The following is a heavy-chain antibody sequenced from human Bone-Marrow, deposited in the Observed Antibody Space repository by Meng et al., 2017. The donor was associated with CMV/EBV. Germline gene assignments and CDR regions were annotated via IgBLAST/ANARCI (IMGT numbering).Heavy chain of an antibody. CDR2: IWYDGSNK. CDR1: GFTFSSYA. Sequence: GGSLRLSCAASGFTFSSYAMHWVRQAPGKGREWVAVIWYDGSNKYYADSVKGRFTISRDNSKNTLYLQMNSLRAEDTAVYYCAKDRYSGYDVAYWGQGTLVTVSS. J-gene: IGHJ1*01. CDR3: AKDRYSGYDVAY. V-gene: IGHV3-33*06. D-gene: IGHD5-12*01.